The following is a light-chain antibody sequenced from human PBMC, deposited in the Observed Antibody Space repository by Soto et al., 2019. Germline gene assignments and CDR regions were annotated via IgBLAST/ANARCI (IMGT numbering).Light chain of an antibody. V-gene: IGLV1-40*01. J-gene: IGLJ3*02. CDR2: GNN. Sequence: QAVVTQPPSVSGAPGQRVSISCTGSSSNIGAGYDVHWYQQLPGSAPKLLLYGNNIRPSGVPDRFSGSKSGTSASLAITGLQAEDEADYYCPSYDSSLSGLWVFGGGTKVTVL. CDR3: PSYDSSLSGLWV. CDR1: SSNIGAGYD.